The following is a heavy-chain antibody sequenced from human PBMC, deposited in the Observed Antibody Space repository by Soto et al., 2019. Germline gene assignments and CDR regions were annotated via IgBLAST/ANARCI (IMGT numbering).Heavy chain of an antibody. CDR3: ARVTYFDNSANRDSYYFDC. Sequence: SETLSLTCTVSGDSISGYHWNWIRQPPGKGVEWIGYIHNSGSTTYNSSLKSRVTISIDTSKKQSSLKLTSVTAADTAVYYCARVTYFDNSANRDSYYFDCWGQGALVTVSS. CDR2: IHNSGST. J-gene: IGHJ4*02. V-gene: IGHV4-59*01. CDR1: GDSISGYH. D-gene: IGHD3-22*01.